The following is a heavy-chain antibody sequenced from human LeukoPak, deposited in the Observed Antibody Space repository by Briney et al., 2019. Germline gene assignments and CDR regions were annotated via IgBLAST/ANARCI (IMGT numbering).Heavy chain of an antibody. CDR2: ISAYNGNT. J-gene: IGHJ5*02. V-gene: IGHV1-18*04. CDR3: ARDPGYYDSSGYPS. Sequence: ASVKVSCKASGYTFTSYHMHWVRQAPGQGLEWMGWISAYNGNTNYAQKLQGRVTMTTDTSTSTAYMELRSLRSDDTAVYYCARDPGYYDSSGYPSWGQGTLVTVSS. D-gene: IGHD3-22*01. CDR1: GYTFTSYH.